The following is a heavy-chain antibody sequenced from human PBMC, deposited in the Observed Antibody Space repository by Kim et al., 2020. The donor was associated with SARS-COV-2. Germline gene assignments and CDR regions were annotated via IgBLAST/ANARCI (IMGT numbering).Heavy chain of an antibody. CDR2: SKSKTDGGTT. CDR3: TTDRLGDARYATHLHGRDY. D-gene: IGHD2-2*01. Sequence: GGSLRLSCAASGFTFSNAWMSWVRQAPGKGLEWVGRSKSKTDGGTTDYAAPVKGRFTISRDDSKNTLYLQMNSLKTEDTAVYYCTTDRLGDARYATHLHGRDYWGQGTLVTVSS. J-gene: IGHJ4*02. V-gene: IGHV3-15*01. CDR1: GFTFSNAW.